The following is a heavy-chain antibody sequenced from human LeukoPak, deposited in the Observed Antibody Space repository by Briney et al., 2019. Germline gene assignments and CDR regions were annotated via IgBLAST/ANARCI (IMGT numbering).Heavy chain of an antibody. CDR2: IYYNGST. J-gene: IGHJ4*02. D-gene: IGHD6-19*01. CDR1: GVSIRSYS. Sequence: SETLSLSCPVSGVSIRSYSRSWIRQPPGKGLEWIGCIYYNGSTNHTPHLKCRVNISVDQSKNQFPLKLSSVAAADTAGYYCAGVLPYSSGWGVDYWGQGNLVTVSS. CDR3: AGVLPYSSGWGVDY. V-gene: IGHV4-59*01.